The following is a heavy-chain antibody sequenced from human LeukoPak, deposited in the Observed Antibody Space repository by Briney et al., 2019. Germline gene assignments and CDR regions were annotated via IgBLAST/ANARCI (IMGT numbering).Heavy chain of an antibody. Sequence: GGSLRLSCAASGFTFSNYEMNWVRQAPGKGLEWVSYISSSGRTIYYVDSVKGRFTISRDNAKNSLYLQMNSLRAEDTAVCYCARDGYYGDYTFDYWGQGTLVTVSS. CDR1: GFTFSNYE. V-gene: IGHV3-48*03. J-gene: IGHJ4*02. D-gene: IGHD4-17*01. CDR2: ISSSGRTI. CDR3: ARDGYYGDYTFDY.